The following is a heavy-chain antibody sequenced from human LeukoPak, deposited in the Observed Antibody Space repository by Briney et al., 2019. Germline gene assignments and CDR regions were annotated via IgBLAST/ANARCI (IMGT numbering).Heavy chain of an antibody. CDR1: GYSISSGYY. CDR3: ARDGWDSSGYTPPPLDY. CDR2: IYHSGST. D-gene: IGHD3-22*01. V-gene: IGHV4-38-2*02. J-gene: IGHJ4*02. Sequence: SETLSLTCTVSGYSISSGYYWGWIRQPPGKGLEWIGSIYHSGSTYYNPSLKSRVTISVDTSKNQFSLKLSSVTAADTAVYYCARDGWDSSGYTPPPLDYWGQGTLVTVSS.